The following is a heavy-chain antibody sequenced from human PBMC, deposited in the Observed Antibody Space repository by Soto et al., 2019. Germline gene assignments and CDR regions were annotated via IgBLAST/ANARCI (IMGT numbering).Heavy chain of an antibody. D-gene: IGHD3-16*01. CDR1: GFSFSTYG. Sequence: DVHLFEAGGGLAQRGGSLRLSCAASGFSFSTYGMTWVRQAPGKGLEWVSYGGSGGSTYYADSVKGRFTISRDNSKNTLYLQMNSLRAEDTAVYYCVKFRGRAYHYYYMDVWGNGTTVTVSS. CDR3: VKFRGRAYHYYYMDV. J-gene: IGHJ6*03. V-gene: IGHV3-23*01. CDR2: YGGSGGST.